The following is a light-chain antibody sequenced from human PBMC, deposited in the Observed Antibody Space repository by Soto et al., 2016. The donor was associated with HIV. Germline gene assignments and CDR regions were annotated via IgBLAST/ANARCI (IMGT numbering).Light chain of an antibody. J-gene: IGLJ2*01. CDR1: NVGSKS. V-gene: IGLV3-21*03. CDR2: DDS. Sequence: SYELTQPPSLSVAPRKTARITCGGNNVGSKSVQWYQQKPGQAPILVLYDDSDRPSGIPERFSGSNSGNTATLSISRVEAGDEADYYCQVWDAGTDLVVFGGGTELTVL. CDR3: QVWDAGTDLVV.